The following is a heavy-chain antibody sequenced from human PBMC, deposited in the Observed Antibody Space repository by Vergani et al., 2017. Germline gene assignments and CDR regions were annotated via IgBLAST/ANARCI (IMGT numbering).Heavy chain of an antibody. D-gene: IGHD2-21*01. J-gene: IGHJ4*02. CDR2: ISGQNFRT. CDR3: ADLYGDDGFSPF. Sequence: EVHLLESGGGLIQPGGSLRLSCAASGFTFGDYYMAWIRLAPGKGLEWVSGISGQNFRTHYADSVKGRFTISRDDSKNTVYLQINSLRAEDTAFYYCADLYGDDGFSPFWGQGTLVTVSS. CDR1: GFTFGDYY. V-gene: IGHV3-23*01.